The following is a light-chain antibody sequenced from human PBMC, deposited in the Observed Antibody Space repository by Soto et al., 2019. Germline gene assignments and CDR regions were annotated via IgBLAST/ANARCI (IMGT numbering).Light chain of an antibody. Sequence: DIQMTQSPSTLSASVGDTVTITCRASQGVSIWLAWYQQKPGKAPKVLIWDASSLQRGVPSRFSGSGSGTEFTLTISSLQPDDFATYYCQQYNGYSTWTFGQGTKVDIK. CDR2: DAS. J-gene: IGKJ1*01. V-gene: IGKV1-5*01. CDR3: QQYNGYSTWT. CDR1: QGVSIW.